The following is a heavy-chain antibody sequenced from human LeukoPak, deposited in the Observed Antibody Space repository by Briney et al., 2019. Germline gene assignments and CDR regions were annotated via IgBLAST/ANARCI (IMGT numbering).Heavy chain of an antibody. Sequence: GASVKVSCKASGYTFTSYDINWVRQATGQGLEWMGWMNPNSGNTGYAQKFQGRVTMTRDTSTSTVYMELSSLRSEDTAVYYCARNSYCSGGSCYSDYYYGMDVWGQGTTVTVSS. CDR3: ARNSYCSGGSCYSDYYYGMDV. CDR2: MNPNSGNT. CDR1: GYTFTSYD. V-gene: IGHV1-8*01. D-gene: IGHD2-15*01. J-gene: IGHJ6*02.